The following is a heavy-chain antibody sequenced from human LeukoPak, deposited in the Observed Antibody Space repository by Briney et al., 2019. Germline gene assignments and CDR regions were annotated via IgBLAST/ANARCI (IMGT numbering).Heavy chain of an antibody. D-gene: IGHD3-10*01. CDR1: GFTFSNYG. Sequence: GGSLRLSCAASGFTFSNYGIHWVRQAPGKGLEWVAVISHDGSNKYYGDSVKGRFTISRDNSKNTLYLQMNSLRAEDTAVYYCAKDWGFQYASGSNCEYWGQGTLVTVSS. CDR2: ISHDGSNK. V-gene: IGHV3-30*18. J-gene: IGHJ4*02. CDR3: AKDWGFQYASGSNCEY.